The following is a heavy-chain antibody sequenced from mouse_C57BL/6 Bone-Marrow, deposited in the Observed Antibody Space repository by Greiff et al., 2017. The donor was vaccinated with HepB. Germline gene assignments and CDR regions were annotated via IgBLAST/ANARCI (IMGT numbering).Heavy chain of an antibody. V-gene: IGHV3-6*01. Sequence: EVKLQESGPGLVKPSQSLSLTCSVTGYSITSGYYWNWIRQFPGNKLEWMGYISYDGRNNYNPSLKNRISITRDTSKNQFFLKLNSVTTEDTATYYCARITTVVDWYFDVWGTGTTVTVSS. CDR1: GYSITSGYY. CDR2: ISYDGRN. CDR3: ARITTVVDWYFDV. J-gene: IGHJ1*03. D-gene: IGHD1-1*01.